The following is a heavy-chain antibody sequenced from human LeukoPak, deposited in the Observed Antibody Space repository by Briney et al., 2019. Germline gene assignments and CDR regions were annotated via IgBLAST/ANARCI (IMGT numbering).Heavy chain of an antibody. Sequence: ASVKVSCKASGGTFSSYAISWVRQAPGQGLEWMGGIIPIFGTANYAQKFQGRVTITADKSTSTAYMELSSLRSEDTAVYYCARAGYCGGDCYVYYFDYWGQGTLVTVSS. CDR3: ARAGYCGGDCYVYYFDY. CDR2: IIPIFGTA. CDR1: GGTFSSYA. V-gene: IGHV1-69*06. J-gene: IGHJ4*02. D-gene: IGHD2-21*02.